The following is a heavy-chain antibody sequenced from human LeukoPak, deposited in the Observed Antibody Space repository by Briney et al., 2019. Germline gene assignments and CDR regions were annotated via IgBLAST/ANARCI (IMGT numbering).Heavy chain of an antibody. CDR2: IYPSGTT. J-gene: IGHJ4*02. CDR1: GGSISSGGYY. D-gene: IGHD4-17*01. V-gene: IGHV4-61*08. Sequence: PSETLSLTCTVSGGSISSGGYYWSWIRQHPGKGLEWIGRIYPSGTTHYNPSLKSRVTMSVDTSKNQFSLKLISVTAADTAVYYCADDYGDWGQGTLVTVSS. CDR3: ADDYGD.